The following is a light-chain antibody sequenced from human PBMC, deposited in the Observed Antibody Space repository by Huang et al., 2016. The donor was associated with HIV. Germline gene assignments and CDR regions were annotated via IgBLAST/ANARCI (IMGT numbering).Light chain of an antibody. Sequence: EIVLTQSLAILSVSPGERATLSCRASQNVRSSFAWYQQRPGQPPRLLISGASTRATGIPARFSGSGSGTEFTLTISSLQSEDFAVYYCQQYENWPPEYTFGQGTKLEL. V-gene: IGKV3-15*01. CDR2: GAS. CDR1: QNVRSS. J-gene: IGKJ2*01. CDR3: QQYENWPPEYT.